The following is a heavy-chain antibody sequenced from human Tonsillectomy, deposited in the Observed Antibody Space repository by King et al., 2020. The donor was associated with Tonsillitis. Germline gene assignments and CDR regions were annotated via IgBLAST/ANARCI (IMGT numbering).Heavy chain of an antibody. CDR2: ISKDGSNK. D-gene: IGHD5-18*01. CDR1: GFIFNNYG. J-gene: IGHJ4*02. CDR3: AKDHGYSYGFFDY. Sequence: VQLVESGGGVVQPGRSLRLSCAASGFIFNNYGMHWVRQAPGKGLEWVAVISKDGSNKYYADSVKGRFTISSDNSKNTLYLQMNSLRAEDTAVYYCAKDHGYSYGFFDYWGQGTLVTVSS. V-gene: IGHV3-30*18.